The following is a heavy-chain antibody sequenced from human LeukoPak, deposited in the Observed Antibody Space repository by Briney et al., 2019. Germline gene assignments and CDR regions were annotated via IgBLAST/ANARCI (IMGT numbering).Heavy chain of an antibody. V-gene: IGHV1-2*02. CDR1: GYTFTSYY. CDR2: INPNSGGT. J-gene: IGHJ5*02. Sequence: ASVKLSCKASGYTFTSYYMHWVRQAPGQGHEWRGWINPNSGGTNYAQKFQGRVTMTRDTSISTAYMELSRLRSDDTAVYYCARDYDILTGYPLSWGQGTLVTVSS. CDR3: ARDYDILTGYPLS. D-gene: IGHD3-9*01.